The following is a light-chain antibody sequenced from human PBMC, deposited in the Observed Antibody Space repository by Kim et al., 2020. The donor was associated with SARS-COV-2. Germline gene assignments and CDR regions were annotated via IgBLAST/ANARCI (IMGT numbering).Light chain of an antibody. CDR1: NIGSKS. CDR3: QVWDSISDHRV. V-gene: IGLV3-21*04. Sequence: APGRTARIPCGGNNIGSKSVPWYQKKPGQAPVLVIYYDSDRPSGIPERFSGSNSGNTATLTISRVEAGDEADYYCQVWDSISDHRVFGGGTQLTVL. J-gene: IGLJ3*02. CDR2: YDS.